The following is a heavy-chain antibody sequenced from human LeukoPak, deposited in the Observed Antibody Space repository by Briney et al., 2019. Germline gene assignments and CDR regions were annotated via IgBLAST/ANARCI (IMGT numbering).Heavy chain of an antibody. V-gene: IGHV4-39*07. CDR1: GGSISSSSYY. CDR2: IYYSGST. D-gene: IGHD3-9*01. Sequence: SETLSLTCTVSGGSISSSSYYWGWIRQPPGKGLEWIGSIYYSGSTYYNPSLKSRVTISVDTSKNQFSLKLSSVTAADTAVYYCARRFRYDILTGSLGYYYYGMDVWGQGTTVTVSS. CDR3: ARRFRYDILTGSLGYYYYGMDV. J-gene: IGHJ6*02.